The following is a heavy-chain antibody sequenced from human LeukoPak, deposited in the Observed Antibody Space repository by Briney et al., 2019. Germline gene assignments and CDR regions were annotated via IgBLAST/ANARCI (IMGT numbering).Heavy chain of an antibody. V-gene: IGHV3-53*01. Sequence: PGGSLRLSCAASGFTVSSNYMSWVRQAPGKGLEWVSVIYSAGDTSYADSVKGRFTISRDNSKNTLYLQMDSLRAEDTAVYYCARGYSSTLFDYRGQGTLVTVSS. D-gene: IGHD2-2*01. CDR1: GFTVSSNY. CDR2: IYSAGDT. J-gene: IGHJ4*02. CDR3: ARGYSSTLFDY.